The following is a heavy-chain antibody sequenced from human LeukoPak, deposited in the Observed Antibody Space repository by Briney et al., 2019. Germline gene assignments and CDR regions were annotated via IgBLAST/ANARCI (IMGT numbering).Heavy chain of an antibody. CDR2: ISSSGSTI. CDR1: GFTFSSYE. CDR3: ARDIDNGDYVVY. V-gene: IGHV3-48*03. D-gene: IGHD4-17*01. J-gene: IGHJ4*02. Sequence: GGSLRLSCAASGFTFSSYEMNWVRQAPGKGLEWVSYISSSGSTIYYADSVKGRFTISRDNAKNSLYLQMNSLRAEDTAVYYCARDIDNGDYVVYWGQGTLVTVSS.